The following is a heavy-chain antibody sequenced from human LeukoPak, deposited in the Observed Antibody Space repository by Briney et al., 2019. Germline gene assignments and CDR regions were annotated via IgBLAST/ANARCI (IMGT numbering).Heavy chain of an antibody. CDR2: IRYDGSNQ. CDR3: AKGVVVVAATPYFDY. J-gene: IGHJ4*02. V-gene: IGHV3-30*02. D-gene: IGHD2-15*01. CDR1: GFTFSNHG. Sequence: PGGSLRPSCAASGFTFSNHGMLWVRQAPGKGLEWVAFIRYDGSNQYYADSVKGRFTISRDSSKNTLYLQMNSLRDEDTAVYYCAKGVVVVAATPYFDYWGQGTLVTVSS.